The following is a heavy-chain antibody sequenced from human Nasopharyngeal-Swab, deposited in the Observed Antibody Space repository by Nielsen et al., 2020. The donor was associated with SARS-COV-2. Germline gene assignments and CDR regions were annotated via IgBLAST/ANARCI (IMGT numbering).Heavy chain of an antibody. D-gene: IGHD3-3*01. CDR2: IFSNDEK. CDR1: GFSLSTSGMC. V-gene: IGHV2-26*01. Sequence: SGPTLVKPTQTLTLTCTFSGFSLSTSGMCVSWIRQPPGKALEWLAHIFSNDEKSYSTSLKSRLTISKDTSKSQVVLTMTNMDPVDTATYYCARTTRYYDFWSGYYPGYYYYYGMDVWGQGTTVTVSS. J-gene: IGHJ6*02. CDR3: ARTTRYYDFWSGYYPGYYYYYGMDV.